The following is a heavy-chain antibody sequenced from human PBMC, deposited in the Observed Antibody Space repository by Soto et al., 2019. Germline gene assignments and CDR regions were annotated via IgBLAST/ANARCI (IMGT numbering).Heavy chain of an antibody. J-gene: IGHJ6*02. CDR2: IYYSGST. CDR1: GGSISSYY. V-gene: IGHV4-59*08. D-gene: IGHD6-13*01. CDR3: AIAAAGMTYYYGMDV. Sequence: SETLSLTCTVSGGSISSYYWSWIRQPPGKGLEWIGYIYYSGSTNYNPSLKSRVTISVDTSKNQFSLKLSSVTAADTAVYYCAIAAAGMTYYYGMDVWGQGTTVTVSS.